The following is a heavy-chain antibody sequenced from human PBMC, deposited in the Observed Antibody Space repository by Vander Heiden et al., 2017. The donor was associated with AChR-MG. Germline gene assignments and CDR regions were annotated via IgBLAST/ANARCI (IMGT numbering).Heavy chain of an antibody. CDR3: ARPPECYDVWSGYYGWYFDI. V-gene: IGHV3-7*01. J-gene: IGHJ2*01. D-gene: IGHD3-3*01. Sequence: EVQLVASGGGLVQPGGSLRPPCAASGFTLSSYSLRGVRQAAGKGLEWVANIKQDGSEKYYVDSVKGRFTIARDNAKNSLYLQRNSMRAEDTAVYYCARPPECYDVWSGYYGWYFDIWGRGTLVTVSS. CDR1: GFTLSSYS. CDR2: IKQDGSEK.